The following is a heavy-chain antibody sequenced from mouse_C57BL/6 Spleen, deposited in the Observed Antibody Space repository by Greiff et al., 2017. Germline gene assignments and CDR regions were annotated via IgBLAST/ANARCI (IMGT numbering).Heavy chain of an antibody. V-gene: IGHV7-1*01. CDR1: GFTFSDFY. CDR3: ARDDPDGYYLDY. Sequence: EVQLQQSGGGLVQSGRSLRLSCATSGFTFSDFYMEWVRQAPGKGLEWIAASGNKANDYTTEYSASVKGRFVVSRDTSQSILYLQMDALGAEDTAIYYSARDDPDGYYLDYWGQGTTLTVSS. CDR2: SGNKANDYTT. J-gene: IGHJ2*01. D-gene: IGHD2-3*01.